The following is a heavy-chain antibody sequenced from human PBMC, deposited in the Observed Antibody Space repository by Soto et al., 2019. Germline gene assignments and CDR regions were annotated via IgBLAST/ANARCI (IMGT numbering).Heavy chain of an antibody. CDR3: ARGNHRWLQLWYFDL. Sequence: QVQLVQSGAEVKKPGSSVKVSCKASGGTFSNYPISWVRQAPGQGLEWMGGIIPIFGTVNYAQKFQGRVTITADESTSTAYMELSRLRSEDTAVYYCARGNHRWLQLWYFDLWGRGTLVTVA. V-gene: IGHV1-69*12. CDR1: GGTFSNYP. D-gene: IGHD5-12*01. J-gene: IGHJ2*01. CDR2: IIPIFGTV.